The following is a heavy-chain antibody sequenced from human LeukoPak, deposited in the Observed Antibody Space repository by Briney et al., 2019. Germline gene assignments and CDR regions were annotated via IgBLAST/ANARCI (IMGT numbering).Heavy chain of an antibody. V-gene: IGHV4-34*01. CDR1: GGSFSGYY. D-gene: IGHD3-22*01. CDR2: INHSGST. CDR3: ARGNYYDSSGLPFDY. Sequence: SETLSLTCAVYGGSFSGYYWSWVRQPPGKGLEWIGEINHSGSTNYNPSPKSRVTISVDTSKNQFSLNLTSVTAADTAVYYCARGNYYDSSGLPFDYWGQGTLVTVSS. J-gene: IGHJ4*02.